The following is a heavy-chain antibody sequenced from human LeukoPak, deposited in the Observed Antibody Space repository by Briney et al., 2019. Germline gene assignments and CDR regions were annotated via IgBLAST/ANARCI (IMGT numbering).Heavy chain of an antibody. J-gene: IGHJ5*02. CDR2: IKQDGSEK. V-gene: IGHV3-7*01. Sequence: PGGSLRLSCVASGFTFSSYAMHWVRQAPGKGLEWVANIKQDGSEKYYVDSVKGRFTISRDNAKNSLYLQMNSLRAEDTAVYYCARDPVRGYHNWFDPWGQGTLVTVSS. CDR1: GFTFSSYA. CDR3: ARDPVRGYHNWFDP. D-gene: IGHD1-1*01.